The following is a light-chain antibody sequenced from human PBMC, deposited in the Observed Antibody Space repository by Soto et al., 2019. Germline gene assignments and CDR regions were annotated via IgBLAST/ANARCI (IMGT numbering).Light chain of an antibody. Sequence: QSALTQPASVSRSPGQSITISRTGTSSDVGGYNYVSWYQQQPGKAPKFMIYDVTNRPSGVSNRFSGSKSGNTASLTISGLQAEDEADYYCCSYTTSNTRQIVFGTGTKVTVL. V-gene: IGLV2-14*01. J-gene: IGLJ1*01. CDR1: SSDVGGYNY. CDR2: DVT. CDR3: CSYTTSNTRQIV.